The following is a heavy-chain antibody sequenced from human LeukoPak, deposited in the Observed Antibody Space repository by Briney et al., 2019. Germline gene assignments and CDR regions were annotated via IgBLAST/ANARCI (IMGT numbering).Heavy chain of an antibody. CDR1: GGSMSNGGYS. J-gene: IGHJ5*02. Sequence: TSETLSLTCAVSGGSMSNGGYSWNWIRQPPGKGLEWIGSIYQSGSTYYNPSLKSRVTISVDRSKNQFSLKLSSVTAADTAVYYCARGPFVYYDSSGPRSPKRFDPWGQGTLVTVSS. D-gene: IGHD3-22*01. CDR3: ARGPFVYYDSSGPRSPKRFDP. CDR2: IYQSGST. V-gene: IGHV4-30-2*01.